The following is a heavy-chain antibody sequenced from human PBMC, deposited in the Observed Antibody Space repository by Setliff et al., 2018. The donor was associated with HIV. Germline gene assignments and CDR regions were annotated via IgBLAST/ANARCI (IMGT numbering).Heavy chain of an antibody. CDR3: ARDRRGYYYGSGSCYMDV. J-gene: IGHJ6*03. Sequence: KTSETLPLTCTVSGDSISSYYWSWIRQPPGKGLEWIGYIYTSGITDYNPSLKSRVTISGDTSKNQFSLKLSSVTAADTAVYYCARDRRGYYYGSGSCYMDVWGTGTTVTVSS. CDR2: IYTSGIT. V-gene: IGHV4-4*08. CDR1: GDSISSYY. D-gene: IGHD3-10*01.